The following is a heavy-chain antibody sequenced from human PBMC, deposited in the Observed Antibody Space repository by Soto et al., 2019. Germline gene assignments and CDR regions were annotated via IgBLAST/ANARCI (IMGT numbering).Heavy chain of an antibody. CDR2: IRSKDNSYAT. J-gene: IGHJ5*02. V-gene: IGHV3-73*02. CDR3: TGGRDFGAVTLDP. Sequence: EVQLVESGGGLVQPGGALKLSCAAAGFSFTDSAIHWVRQASGKGLEWVGQIRSKDNSYATIYGASVNSSFTISRDDSKKTAYLQMNSLKTEDTAVYSCTGGRDFGAVTLDPWGQGTLVTVSS. D-gene: IGHD3-3*01. CDR1: GFSFTDSA.